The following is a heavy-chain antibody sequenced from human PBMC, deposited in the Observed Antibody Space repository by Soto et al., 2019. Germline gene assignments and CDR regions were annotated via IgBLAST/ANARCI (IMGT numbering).Heavy chain of an antibody. J-gene: IGHJ6*02. CDR2: IIPIFGTA. Sequence: HVQLVQSGAEVKKPGSSVKVSCKASGGTFNSYAISWVRQAPGQGLEWMGGIIPIFGTADYAQKFQGRITITADESTSTAYMELSSLRSEDTAVYYCASHWGQAKRYYYYGMDVWGQGTTVTVSS. V-gene: IGHV1-69*12. CDR1: GGTFNSYA. CDR3: ASHWGQAKRYYYYGMDV. D-gene: IGHD7-27*01.